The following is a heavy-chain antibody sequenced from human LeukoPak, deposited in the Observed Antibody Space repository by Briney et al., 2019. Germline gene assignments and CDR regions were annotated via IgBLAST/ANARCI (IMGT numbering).Heavy chain of an antibody. V-gene: IGHV3-48*01. Sequence: GGSLRLSCAASGFSFSSYSMNWARQSPGKGLEWDSYISSSSSTISYADSVKGRFTISRDNAKNSLYLQMNSLRAEDTAVYYCARAPSGSYYLPQYWGQGTLVTVSS. J-gene: IGHJ4*02. CDR3: ARAPSGSYYLPQY. CDR2: ISSSSSTI. D-gene: IGHD1-26*01. CDR1: GFSFSSYS.